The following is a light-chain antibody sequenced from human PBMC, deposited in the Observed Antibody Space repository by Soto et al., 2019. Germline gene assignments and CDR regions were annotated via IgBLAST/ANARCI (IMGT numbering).Light chain of an antibody. J-gene: IGKJ4*01. CDR1: QSISSY. CDR3: QRSFRTPLT. V-gene: IGKV1-39*01. CDR2: AAS. Sequence: DIQMTQSPSSLSASVGDRVTITCRASQSISSYLNWYQQKPGKAPKLLIYAASSLQSGVPSRFSGSGSGTDFTITISSLQTEDFATYYCQRSFRTPLTFGGGTKVEIK.